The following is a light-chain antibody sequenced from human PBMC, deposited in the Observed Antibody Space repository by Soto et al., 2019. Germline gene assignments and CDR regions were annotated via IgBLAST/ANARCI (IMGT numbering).Light chain of an antibody. CDR2: AAS. CDR1: QDISNY. J-gene: IGKJ4*01. V-gene: IGKV1-27*01. Sequence: DIQMTQSPSSLSASVGDRVTISSRASQDISNYLAWYQQKPGKVPKLLIYAASTLQSGVPSRFSGSGSGTDFTLTISSLQPEDVATYYCQKYDTIPLTFGGGTKVEIK. CDR3: QKYDTIPLT.